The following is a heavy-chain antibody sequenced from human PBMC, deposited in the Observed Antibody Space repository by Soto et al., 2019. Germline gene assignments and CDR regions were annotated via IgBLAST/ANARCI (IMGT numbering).Heavy chain of an antibody. V-gene: IGHV1-58*01. CDR3: ARDTLPSLASDYYYAMDV. Sequence: SVKVSCKASGFTFTSSAVQWVRPARGQRLEWIGWIVVGSGNTNYAQKFQERVTITRDMSTSTAYMELSSLRSEDTAVYFCARDTLPSLASDYYYAMDVWGQGTTVTVSS. J-gene: IGHJ6*02. D-gene: IGHD3-10*01. CDR2: IVVGSGNT. CDR1: GFTFTSSA.